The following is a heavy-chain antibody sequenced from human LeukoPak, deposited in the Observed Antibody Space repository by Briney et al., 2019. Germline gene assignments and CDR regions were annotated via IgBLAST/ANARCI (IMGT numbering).Heavy chain of an antibody. J-gene: IGHJ5*02. CDR1: GFTFSDYY. CDR3: ARVVAVAGTEPYDP. V-gene: IGHV3-11*04. Sequence: GGSLRLSCAASGFTFSDYYMSWLRQAPGKGLEWVSYINGDSSTIYYADSVKGRFTISRDNARKSLYLQMNSLRTEDTAVYYCARVVAVAGTEPYDPWGQGTLVTVSS. D-gene: IGHD6-19*01. CDR2: INGDSSTI.